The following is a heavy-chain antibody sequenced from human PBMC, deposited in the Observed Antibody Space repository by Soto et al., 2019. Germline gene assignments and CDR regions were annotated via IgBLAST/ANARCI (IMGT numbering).Heavy chain of an antibody. CDR3: TRRTGTAPRFDY. J-gene: IGHJ4*02. CDR2: ISYDGSNQ. D-gene: IGHD1-7*01. V-gene: IGHV3-30-3*01. CDR1: GFTFSDFE. Sequence: QVQLVESGGGVVQPGRSLRLSCSASGFTFSDFEMYWVRQAPGKGLDWVSVISYDGSNQYYAVSVKGRFTVSRENSKNTLLVLMNSLRTEDTAVYFGTRRTGTAPRFDYGGQVNQFNVSS.